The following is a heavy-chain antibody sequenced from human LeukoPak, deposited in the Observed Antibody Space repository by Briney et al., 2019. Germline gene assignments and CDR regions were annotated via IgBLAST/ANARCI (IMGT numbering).Heavy chain of an antibody. CDR1: GFTFSDYN. D-gene: IGHD6-6*01. Sequence: PGGSLRLSYAASGFTFSDYNMNWVRQSPEKGLEWVSSITSGTTYIYYADSVRGRFTLSRDNAKNSLYLQMNSLRVEDTAVYYCARWPYSSSYYFDYWGQGTLVTVSS. CDR3: ARWPYSSSYYFDY. V-gene: IGHV3-21*01. J-gene: IGHJ4*02. CDR2: ITSGTTYI.